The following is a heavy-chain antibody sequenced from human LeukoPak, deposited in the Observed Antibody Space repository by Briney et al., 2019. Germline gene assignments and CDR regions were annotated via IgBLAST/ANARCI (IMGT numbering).Heavy chain of an antibody. CDR1: GFTFGDYA. V-gene: IGHV3-9*01. CDR2: ISWNSGVI. CDR3: AKDSYSGYDDGYFDY. Sequence: GGSLRLSCAASGFTFGDYAMHWVRHAPGKGLEWVSRISWNSGVIGYADSVKGRFTISRDNAKNSLYLQMNSLRAEDTAFYYCAKDSYSGYDDGYFDYWGQGTLVTVSS. J-gene: IGHJ4*02. D-gene: IGHD5-12*01.